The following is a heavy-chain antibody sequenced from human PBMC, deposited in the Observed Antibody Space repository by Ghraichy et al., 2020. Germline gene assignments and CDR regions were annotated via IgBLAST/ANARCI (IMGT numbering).Heavy chain of an antibody. CDR1: GFTFSSYS. CDR2: ISSSSSYI. CDR3: ARGAKREDIVVVPAAMFLCDY. Sequence: GGSLRLSCAASGFTFSSYSMNWVRQAPGKGLEWVSSISSSSSYIYYADSVKGRFTISRDNAKNSLYLQMNSLRAEDTAVYYCARGAKREDIVVVPAAMFLCDYWGQGTLVTVSS. V-gene: IGHV3-21*01. J-gene: IGHJ4*02. D-gene: IGHD2-2*01.